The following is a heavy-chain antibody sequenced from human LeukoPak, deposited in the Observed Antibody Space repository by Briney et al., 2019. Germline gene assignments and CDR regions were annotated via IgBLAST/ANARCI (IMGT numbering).Heavy chain of an antibody. CDR2: IYFNGKT. CDR1: GGAITDSNYY. J-gene: IGHJ3*02. CDR3: ARYSGSHYAFDI. V-gene: IGHV4-39*01. D-gene: IGHD1-26*01. Sequence: SETLSLTYTVSGGAITDSNYYWGWIRQPPGEGLEWIGNIYFNGKTFYNESVKSRVTISVDTSKNQFSLKLNSVTAADTALFYCARYSGSHYAFDIWGQGTMVTVSS.